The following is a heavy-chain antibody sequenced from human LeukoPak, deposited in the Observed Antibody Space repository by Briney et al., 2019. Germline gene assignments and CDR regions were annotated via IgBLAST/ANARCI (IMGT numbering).Heavy chain of an antibody. CDR2: ISYDGSNK. D-gene: IGHD6-19*01. CDR1: GFNFSSYC. J-gene: IGHJ3*02. CDR3: AKGWDDAFDI. V-gene: IGHV3-30*18. Sequence: GGSLRLSCAASGFNFSSYCTHWVRQAPGKGLEWVAVISYDGSNKYYADSVKGRFTISRDNSNNTLYLQMNSLRAEDTAVYYCAKGWDDAFDIWGQGTMVTVSS.